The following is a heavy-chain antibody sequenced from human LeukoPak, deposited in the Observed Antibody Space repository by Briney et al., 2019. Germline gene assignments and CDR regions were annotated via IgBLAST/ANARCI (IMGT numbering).Heavy chain of an antibody. CDR1: GYSISSGYY. Sequence: SETLSLTCAVSGYSISSGYYWGWIRQPPGKGLEWIGSIYHSGSTYYNPSLKSRVTISVDTSKNQFSLKLSSVTAADTAVYYCARRIQLWEFDYWGQGTLVTVSS. D-gene: IGHD5-18*01. V-gene: IGHV4-38-2*01. J-gene: IGHJ4*02. CDR3: ARRIQLWEFDY. CDR2: IYHSGST.